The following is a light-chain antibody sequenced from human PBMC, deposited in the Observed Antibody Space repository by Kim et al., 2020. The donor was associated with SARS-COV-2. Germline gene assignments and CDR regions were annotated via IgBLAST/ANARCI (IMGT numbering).Light chain of an antibody. CDR2: DAS. CDR3: QQFNNYLT. J-gene: IGKJ4*01. Sequence: SASVGDRVTIPCRASQGISSALAWYQQKPGKAPKLLIYDASSLESGVPSRFSGSGSGTDFTLTISSLQPEDFATYYCQQFNNYLTFGGGTKVDIK. CDR1: QGISSA. V-gene: IGKV1D-13*01.